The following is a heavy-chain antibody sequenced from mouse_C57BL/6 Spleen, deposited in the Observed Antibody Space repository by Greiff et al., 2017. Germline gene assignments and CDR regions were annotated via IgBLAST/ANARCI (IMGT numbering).Heavy chain of an antibody. CDR2: INSDGSST. D-gene: IGHD1-1*01. CDR3: AREVVAPYYAMDY. CDR1: GFTFSDYY. Sequence: EVKVVESEGGLVQPGSSMKLSCTASGFTFSDYYMAWVRQVPEKGLEWVANINSDGSSTYYLDSLKSRFIISRDNAKNILYLQMSSLKSEDTATYYCAREVVAPYYAMDYWGQGTSVTVSS. J-gene: IGHJ4*01. V-gene: IGHV5-16*01.